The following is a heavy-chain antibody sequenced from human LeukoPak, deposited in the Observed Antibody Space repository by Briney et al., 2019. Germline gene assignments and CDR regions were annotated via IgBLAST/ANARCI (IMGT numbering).Heavy chain of an antibody. D-gene: IGHD3-9*01. J-gene: IGHJ4*02. CDR3: ARADYDILTGYSPFDY. CDR2: IYSGGST. CDR1: GFTVSCNY. V-gene: IGHV3-53*01. Sequence: GGSLRLSCAASGFTVSCNYMSWVRQAPGKGLEWVSVIYSGGSTYYADSVKGRFTISRDNSKNTLYLQMNSLRAEDTAVYYCARADYDILTGYSPFDYWGQGPLVTVSS.